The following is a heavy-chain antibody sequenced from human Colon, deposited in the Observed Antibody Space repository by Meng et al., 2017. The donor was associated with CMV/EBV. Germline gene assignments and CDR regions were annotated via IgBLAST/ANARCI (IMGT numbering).Heavy chain of an antibody. D-gene: IGHD3-9*01. CDR3: ARTDNWNYDSGGAAMDV. CDR1: GFSFTSNS. CDR2: ISTTTAFI. V-gene: IGHV3-21*01. Sequence: GGSLRLSCTASGFSFTSNSVNWVRQAPGKGLEWVAYISTTTAFIYYAESVKGRFPISRDNGQNIVFLEMQSLRHEESAVYYCARTDNWNYDSGGAAMDVWGPGTTVTVSS. J-gene: IGHJ6*02.